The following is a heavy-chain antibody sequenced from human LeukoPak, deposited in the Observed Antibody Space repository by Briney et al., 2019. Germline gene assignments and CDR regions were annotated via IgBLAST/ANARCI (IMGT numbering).Heavy chain of an antibody. CDR2: IYTSGST. J-gene: IGHJ3*02. D-gene: IGHD1-26*01. Sequence: SETLSLTCTVSGASIRSYYGSCIRHPAGKGLEWIGRIYTSGSTNYNPSLKSRVTMSVDTSKNQFSLKLSSVTAADTAVYYCARVVGATYDAFDIWGQGTMATVSS. CDR1: GASIRSYY. V-gene: IGHV4-4*07. CDR3: ARVVGATYDAFDI.